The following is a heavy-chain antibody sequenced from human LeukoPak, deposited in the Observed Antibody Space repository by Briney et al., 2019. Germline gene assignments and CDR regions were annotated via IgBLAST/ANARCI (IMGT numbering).Heavy chain of an antibody. Sequence: GGSLRLSCAASGFTVSNNYMSWVRQAPGKGLEWVSVIYSSGNTYYADSVKGRLTISRDNSKTTLYLQMNSLRAEDTAVYYCARDGLDRGSREYYFDFWGQGTLVTVSS. D-gene: IGHD3/OR15-3a*01. CDR2: IYSSGNT. CDR3: ARDGLDRGSREYYFDF. CDR1: GFTVSNNY. V-gene: IGHV3-53*01. J-gene: IGHJ4*02.